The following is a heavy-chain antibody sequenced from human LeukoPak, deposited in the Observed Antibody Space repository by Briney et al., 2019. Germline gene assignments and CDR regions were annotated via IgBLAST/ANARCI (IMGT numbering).Heavy chain of an antibody. CDR1: GGSFSGYY. D-gene: IGHD2-2*02. J-gene: IGHJ5*02. CDR2: INHSGST. CDR3: ARPALVPAAIGSWFDP. Sequence: SETLSLTCAVYGGSFSGYYWSWIRQPPGKGLEWIGEINHSGSTNYNPSLKSRVTISVDTSKNQLSLKLSSVTAADTAVYYCARPALVPAAIGSWFDPWGQGTLVTVSS. V-gene: IGHV4-34*01.